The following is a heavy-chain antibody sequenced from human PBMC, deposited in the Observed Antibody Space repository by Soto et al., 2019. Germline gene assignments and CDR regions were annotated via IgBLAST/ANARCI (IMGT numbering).Heavy chain of an antibody. CDR2: IKSKTGGGTA. D-gene: IGHD3-10*01. CDR1: GFIFSKAW. J-gene: IGHJ4*02. V-gene: IGHV3-15*01. CDR3: TTAGLSR. Sequence: GGSLRLSCAASGFIFSKAWVSWVRQAPGKGLEWVGLIKSKTGGGTADYAAPVKGRFTISRDDSKNTLYLQMNSLKTEDTAMYYCTTAGLSRWGQGALVTVSS.